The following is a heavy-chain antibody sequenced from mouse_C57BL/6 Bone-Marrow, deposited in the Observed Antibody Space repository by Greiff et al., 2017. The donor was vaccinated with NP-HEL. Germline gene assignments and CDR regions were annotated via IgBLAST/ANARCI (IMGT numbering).Heavy chain of an antibody. CDR3: ARGDGRWYFDV. CDR2: IDPSDSYT. J-gene: IGHJ1*03. D-gene: IGHD1-1*01. CDR1: GYTFTSYW. Sequence: VQLQQSGAELVMPGASVKLSCKASGYTFTSYWMHWVKQRPGQGLEWIGEIDPSDSYTNYNQKFKGKSTLTVDKSSSTAYMQLSSLTSEDSAVYYCARGDGRWYFDVWGTGTTVTVSS. V-gene: IGHV1-69*01.